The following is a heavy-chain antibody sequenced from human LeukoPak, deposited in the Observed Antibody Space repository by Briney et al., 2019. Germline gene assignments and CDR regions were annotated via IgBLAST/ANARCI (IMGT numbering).Heavy chain of an antibody. D-gene: IGHD5-12*01. CDR3: ARMYSSGYYGDYFDY. CDR1: GFIFSNYY. J-gene: IGHJ4*02. CDR2: ISADAATV. V-gene: IGHV3-11*04. Sequence: GGSLRLPCTASGFIFSNYYMAWVRQPPGRGLEWISYISADAATVKYADSVEGRFTVSRDNTQNSIYLEMSSLRVDDTAVYYCARMYSSGYYGDYFDYWGQGNLVSVSS.